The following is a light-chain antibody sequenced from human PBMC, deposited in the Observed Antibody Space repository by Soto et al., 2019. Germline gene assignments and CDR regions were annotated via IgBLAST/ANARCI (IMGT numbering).Light chain of an antibody. V-gene: IGKV2-30*01. CDR2: KVS. J-gene: IGKJ2*01. CDR1: QSLVDSDGNTY. CDR3: MQGTHWPPYT. Sequence: DVVMTQSPLSLPVTLGQPASISCRSSQSLVDSDGNTYLTWFQQRPGQSPRRLLYKVSNRDSGIPDRFSGSGSGTDFTLKISRVEAEDVGVYYCMQGTHWPPYTFGPGTKLEIK.